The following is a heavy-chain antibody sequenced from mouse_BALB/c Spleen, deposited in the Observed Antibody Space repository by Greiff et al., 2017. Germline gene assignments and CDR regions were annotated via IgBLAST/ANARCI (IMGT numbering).Heavy chain of an antibody. CDR3: ARDRDGHYYGY. Sequence: EVQLQESGPGLVKPSQSLSLTCSVTGYSITSGYYWNWIRQFPGNKLKWMGYISYDGSNNYNPSLKNRISITRDTSKNQFFLKLNSVTTEDTATYYCARDRDGHYYGYWGQGTTLTVSS. CDR2: ISYDGSN. V-gene: IGHV3-6*02. D-gene: IGHD1-2*01. J-gene: IGHJ2*01. CDR1: GYSITSGYY.